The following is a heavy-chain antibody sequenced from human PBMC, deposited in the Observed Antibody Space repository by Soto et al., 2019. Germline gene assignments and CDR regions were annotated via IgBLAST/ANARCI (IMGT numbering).Heavy chain of an antibody. CDR1: GFTFGDYA. Sequence: HPGGSLRLSCTGSGFTFGDYAMSWSRQAPGKGLEWVCFIRSKAYGETTDYAASVKGRLTILRYDSKSIAYLQMNSLQSEDTGVYYCTRYTYTSRHCHFGMDXWGHVTTVTVS. CDR3: TRYTYTSRHCHFGMDX. CDR2: IRSKAYGETT. D-gene: IGHD2-2*01. J-gene: IGHJ6*02. V-gene: IGHV3-49*03.